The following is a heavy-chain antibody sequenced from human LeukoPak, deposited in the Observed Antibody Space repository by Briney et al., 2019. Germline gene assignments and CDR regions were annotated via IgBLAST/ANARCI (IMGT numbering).Heavy chain of an antibody. Sequence: ASAKVSCKASGYTFTSYGISWVRQAPGQGLEWMGWISAYNGNTNYAQKLQGRVTMTTDTSTSTAYMELRSLRSDDTAVYYCARGNADFDWLPGSLRSYYFDYWGQGTLVTVSS. CDR3: ARGNADFDWLPGSLRSYYFDY. J-gene: IGHJ4*02. D-gene: IGHD3-9*01. CDR1: GYTFTSYG. CDR2: ISAYNGNT. V-gene: IGHV1-18*01.